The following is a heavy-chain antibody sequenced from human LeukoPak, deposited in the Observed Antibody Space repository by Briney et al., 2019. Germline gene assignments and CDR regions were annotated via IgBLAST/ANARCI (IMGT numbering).Heavy chain of an antibody. Sequence: GGSLRLSCAASGFTFSSNTMSWVRQAPGRGLAWVSAIDGSGVTTFYADSVKARFTISRDNSRNTLFLQMNSLRAEDTAIYYCTKRTPEYSSSWCLDYWGQGTLVTVSS. CDR3: TKRTPEYSSSWCLDY. CDR2: IDGSGVTT. D-gene: IGHD6-13*01. J-gene: IGHJ4*02. CDR1: GFTFSSNT. V-gene: IGHV3-23*01.